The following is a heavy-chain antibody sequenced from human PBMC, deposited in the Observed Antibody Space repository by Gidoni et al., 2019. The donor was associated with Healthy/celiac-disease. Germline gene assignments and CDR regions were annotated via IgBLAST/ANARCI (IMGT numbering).Heavy chain of an antibody. V-gene: IGHV3-48*03. D-gene: IGHD2-2*01. Sequence: EVQLVESGGGLVQPGGSLRLSCAASGFTFGSFAMNWFRQAPGKGLEWVSYISSSGSTRYYADSVKGRFTISRDNAKNSLYLQMNSLRAEDTAVYYCARDWGYCSSTSCRADFDYWGQGTLVTVSS. CDR1: GFTFGSFA. CDR2: ISSSGSTR. CDR3: ARDWGYCSSTSCRADFDY. J-gene: IGHJ4*02.